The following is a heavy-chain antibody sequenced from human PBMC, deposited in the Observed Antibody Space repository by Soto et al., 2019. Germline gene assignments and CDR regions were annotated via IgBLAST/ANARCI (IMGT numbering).Heavy chain of an antibody. CDR3: ARHDNWGHDYGDLFYYYYGMDV. J-gene: IGHJ6*02. V-gene: IGHV4-59*08. CDR1: GGSISSYY. Sequence: QVQLQESGPGLVKPSETLSLTCTVSGGSISSYYWSWIRQPPGKGLEWIGYIYYSGSTNYNPSLKSRFTISVDTSKNQFSLKLSSVTAADTAVYYCARHDNWGHDYGDLFYYYYGMDVWGQGTTVTVSS. D-gene: IGHD4-17*01. CDR2: IYYSGST.